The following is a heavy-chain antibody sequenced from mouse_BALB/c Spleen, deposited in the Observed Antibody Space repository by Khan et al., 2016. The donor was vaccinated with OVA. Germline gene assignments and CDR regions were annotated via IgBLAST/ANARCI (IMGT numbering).Heavy chain of an antibody. Sequence: EVELVESGGDFVRPGGSLKLSCAASGFTFSTYGMSWVRQTPDKRLEWVATISTGGAYTYYPDSVKGRFTISRDNAKNTLYLQLSSLKSEDTAIYYGARLAYYYNSEGFAYWGQGTLVTGSA. CDR1: GFTFSTYG. J-gene: IGHJ3*01. CDR2: ISTGGAYT. CDR3: ARLAYYYNSEGFAY. D-gene: IGHD1-1*01. V-gene: IGHV5-6*01.